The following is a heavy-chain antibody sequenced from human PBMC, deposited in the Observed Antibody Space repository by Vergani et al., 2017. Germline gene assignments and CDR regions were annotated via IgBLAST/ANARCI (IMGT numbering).Heavy chain of an antibody. V-gene: IGHV3-53*04. CDR2: IYSGGST. CDR3: ARSLRGVTSPFDY. Sequence: VQLQQWGAGLLKPSETLSLTCAVYGGSFSGYYMSWVRQAPGKGLEWVSVIYSGGSTYYADSVKGRFTISRHNSKNTLYLQMNSLRAEDTAVYYCARSLRGVTSPFDYWGQGTLVTVSS. J-gene: IGHJ4*02. D-gene: IGHD4-17*01. CDR1: GGSFSGYY.